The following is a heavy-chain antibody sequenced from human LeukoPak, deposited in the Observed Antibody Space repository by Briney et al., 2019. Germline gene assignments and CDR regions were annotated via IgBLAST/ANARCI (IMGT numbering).Heavy chain of an antibody. CDR3: ARGDRDPSRPDY. V-gene: IGHV4-59*01. CDR1: GGSISTYY. D-gene: IGHD1-26*01. J-gene: IGHJ4*02. CDR2: VYYTGST. Sequence: PSETLSLTRTVSGGSISTYYWSWIRQTPGKGLEWIGYVYYTGSTNSNPSLKSRVTISVDTSKNQVSLKLTSVTAADTAVYYCARGDRDPSRPDYWGQGTLVTVSS.